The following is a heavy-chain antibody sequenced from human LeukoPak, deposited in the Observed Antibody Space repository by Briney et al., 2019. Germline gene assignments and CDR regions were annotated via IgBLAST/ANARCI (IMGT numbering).Heavy chain of an antibody. D-gene: IGHD4-11*01. CDR1: GFTFSNSS. Sequence: GGSLRLSCAASGFTFSNSSMTWVRRAPGKGLEWVSSISRSSTYIYYADLVKGRFTISRDNAKNSLYLQMGSLSAGDTAIYYCAYSANILPDYWGQGTLVTVSS. CDR3: AYSANILPDY. J-gene: IGHJ4*02. V-gene: IGHV3-21*01. CDR2: ISRSSTYI.